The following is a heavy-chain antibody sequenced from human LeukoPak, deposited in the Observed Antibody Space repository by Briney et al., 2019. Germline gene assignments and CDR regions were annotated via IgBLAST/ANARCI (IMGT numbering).Heavy chain of an antibody. CDR2: IGDNGGHI. J-gene: IGHJ4*02. D-gene: IGHD1-20*01. V-gene: IGHV3-23*01. CDR1: GFTFNNYA. CDR3: VKEPAITGIADS. Sequence: GGSLRLSCAASGFTFNNYAMSWVRQVPGRGLEWVSAIGDNGGHIYYADSVKGRFTISRDNSKNTVHLQMNRLRADDTAIYYCVKEPAITGIADSGGLGTLVTVSS.